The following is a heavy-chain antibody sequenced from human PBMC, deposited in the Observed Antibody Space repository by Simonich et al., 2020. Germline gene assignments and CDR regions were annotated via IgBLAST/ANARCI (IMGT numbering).Heavy chain of an antibody. V-gene: IGHV4-38-2*01. CDR1: GYSISSGYY. Sequence: QVQLQESGPGLVKPSETLSLTCAVSGYSISSGYYWGWIRQPPGKGLEWIGSIYHSGSTSYNPSLKSGVTISVDTSKNQFSLKLSSVTAADTAVYYCARVGYSNYYYYGMDVWGQGTTVTVSS. J-gene: IGHJ6*02. CDR3: ARVGYSNYYYYGMDV. D-gene: IGHD6-13*01. CDR2: IYHSGST.